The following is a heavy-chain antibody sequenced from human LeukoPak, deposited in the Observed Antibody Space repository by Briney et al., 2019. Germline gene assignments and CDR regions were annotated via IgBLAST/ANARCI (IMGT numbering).Heavy chain of an antibody. CDR2: INWNGGST. J-gene: IGHJ4*02. D-gene: IGHD3-3*01. CDR3: ATESVTIFGVGTYSDY. Sequence: PGGSLRLSCAASEFTFDDYGMSWVRQAPGKGLEWVSGINWNGGSTGYADSVKGRFTISRDNAKNSLYLQMNSLRAEDTALYYCATESVTIFGVGTYSDYCGQGTLVTVSS. V-gene: IGHV3-20*04. CDR1: EFTFDDYG.